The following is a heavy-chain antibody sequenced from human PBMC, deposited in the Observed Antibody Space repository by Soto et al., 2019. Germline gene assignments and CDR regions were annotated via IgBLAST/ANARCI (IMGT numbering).Heavy chain of an antibody. J-gene: IGHJ1*01. Sequence: QVQLVQSGAEVRRPGSSVRVSCKASGGTFSSSTISWVRQAPGQGLEWVGGITPIFGKANYAQKFQGRVTITADESTSTAYMELSSLRSEDTALYFCARGWGSDSTTYYYAYWGQGTSDTVSS. V-gene: IGHV1-69*01. CDR2: ITPIFGKA. CDR1: GGTFSSST. D-gene: IGHD3-22*01. CDR3: ARGWGSDSTTYYYAY.